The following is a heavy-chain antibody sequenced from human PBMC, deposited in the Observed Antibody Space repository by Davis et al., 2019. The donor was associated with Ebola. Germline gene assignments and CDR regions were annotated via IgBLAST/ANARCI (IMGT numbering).Heavy chain of an antibody. CDR3: ARVDTAMGNFDY. Sequence: ASVQVSCKASGYTFTGYYMHWVRQAPGQGLEWMGWINPNSGGTNYAQKFQGRVTMTRDTSISTAYMELSRLRSDDTAVYYCARVDTAMGNFDYWGQGTLVTVSS. CDR1: GYTFTGYY. D-gene: IGHD5-18*01. V-gene: IGHV1-2*02. J-gene: IGHJ4*02. CDR2: INPNSGGT.